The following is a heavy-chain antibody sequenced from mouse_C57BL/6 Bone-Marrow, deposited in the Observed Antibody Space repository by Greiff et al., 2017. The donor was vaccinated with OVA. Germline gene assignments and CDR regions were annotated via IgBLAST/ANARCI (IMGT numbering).Heavy chain of an antibody. J-gene: IGHJ4*01. CDR3: ARETVAYAMDY. V-gene: IGHV3-6*01. CDR1: GYSITSGYY. CDR2: ISYDGSN. D-gene: IGHD1-1*01. Sequence: DVKLQESGPGLVKPSQSLSLTCSVTGYSITSGYYWNWIRQFPGNKLEWMGYISYDGSNNYNPSLKNRISITRDTSKNQFFLKLNSVTTEDTATYYCARETVAYAMDYWGQGTSVTVSS.